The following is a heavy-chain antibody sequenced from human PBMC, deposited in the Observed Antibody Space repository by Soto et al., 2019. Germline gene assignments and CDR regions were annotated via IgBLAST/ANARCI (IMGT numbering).Heavy chain of an antibody. D-gene: IGHD3-3*01. V-gene: IGHV3-23*01. J-gene: IGHJ4*02. CDR3: AKDLGSGYYLSYFDY. Sequence: VGSLRLSCAASGFTFSSYAMSWVRQAPGKGLEWVSAISGSGGSTYYADSVKGRFTISRDNSKNTLYLQMNSLRAEDTAVYYCAKDLGSGYYLSYFDYWGQGTLVTVSS. CDR1: GFTFSSYA. CDR2: ISGSGGST.